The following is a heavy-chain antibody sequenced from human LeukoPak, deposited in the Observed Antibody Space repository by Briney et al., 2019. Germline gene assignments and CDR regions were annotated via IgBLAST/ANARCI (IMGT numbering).Heavy chain of an antibody. CDR1: GYTFSVYY. CDR3: ARADSSSWYCNWFDP. CDR2: INPNRGVT. V-gene: IGHV1-2*02. Sequence: GASVKVSCKASGYTFSVYYMHWVRQAPGQGLEWMGWINPNRGVTNYAQKFQGRVTMTRDTSISTAYMEMSRLRSDDTAVYYCARADSSSWYCNWFDPWGQGTLVTVSS. J-gene: IGHJ5*02. D-gene: IGHD6-13*01.